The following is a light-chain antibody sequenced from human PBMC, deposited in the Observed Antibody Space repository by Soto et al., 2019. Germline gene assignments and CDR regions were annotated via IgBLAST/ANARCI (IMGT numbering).Light chain of an antibody. J-gene: IGLJ2*01. CDR1: ENDIGFANY. CDR3: SSFADGFNVV. CDR2: EDF. V-gene: IGLV2-8*01. Sequence: QSALTQPPSASGSPGQSVTITCSGTENDIGFANYVYWYQQQPDEAPKLLIYEDFKRPSEIPARFSASKSGNTASLIVSGLQPEDDAEDVCSSFADGFNVVFGGETQLTV.